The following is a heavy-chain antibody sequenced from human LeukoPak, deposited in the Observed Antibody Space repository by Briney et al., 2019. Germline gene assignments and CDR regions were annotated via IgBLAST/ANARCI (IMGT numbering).Heavy chain of an antibody. Sequence: GGSLRLSCAASGFTFSSYGMHWVRQAPGKGLEWVAFIRYDGSNKYYADSVKGRFTISRDNSKNTLYLQMNSLRAEDTAVYYCANRVGYCSSXSCYDYWGQXTLVTVSS. CDR2: IRYDGSNK. D-gene: IGHD2-2*01. V-gene: IGHV3-30*02. J-gene: IGHJ4*02. CDR1: GFTFSSYG. CDR3: ANRVGYCSSXSCYDY.